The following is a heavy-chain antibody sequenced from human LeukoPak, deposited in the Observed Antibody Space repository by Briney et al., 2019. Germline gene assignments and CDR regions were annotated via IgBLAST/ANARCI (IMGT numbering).Heavy chain of an antibody. CDR1: GFTFSSYG. Sequence: PGRSLRLSCAASGFTFSSYGMHWVRQAPGKGLEWVAVIWYDGSNKYYADSVKGRFTIPRDNSKNTLYLQMNSLRAEDTAVYYCARDGVVVPAAMLHYFDYWGQGTLVTVSS. D-gene: IGHD2-2*01. CDR3: ARDGVVVPAAMLHYFDY. CDR2: IWYDGSNK. J-gene: IGHJ4*02. V-gene: IGHV3-33*01.